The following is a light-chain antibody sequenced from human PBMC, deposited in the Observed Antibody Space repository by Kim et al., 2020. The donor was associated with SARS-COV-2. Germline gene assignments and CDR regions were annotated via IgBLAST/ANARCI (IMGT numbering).Light chain of an antibody. V-gene: IGKV3-20*01. CDR3: QHYGDSPGT. J-gene: IGKJ1*01. Sequence: APGASATRSCRARRRITSDFLAWYQHKPGQAPRLLIFAVVIRATGIPDRCSGSGSVTDFTLTISRLEPEDSAVYSCQHYGDSPGTFGQGTKVDIK. CDR2: AVV. CDR1: RRITSDF.